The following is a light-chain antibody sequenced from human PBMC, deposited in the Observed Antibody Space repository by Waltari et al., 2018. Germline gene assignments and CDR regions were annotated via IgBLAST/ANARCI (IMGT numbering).Light chain of an antibody. CDR1: SSTIGSNY. CDR2: RDN. V-gene: IGLV1-47*01. J-gene: IGLJ3*02. CDR3: AAWDDSLSGWV. Sequence: QSVLTQPPSASGTPGQRVTISCSGSSSTIGSNYVYWYQQLPGTAPKTLIYRDNQRASGVPDRFSGSKSGTSASLAISGLRSEDEADYYCAAWDDSLSGWVFGGGTKLTVL.